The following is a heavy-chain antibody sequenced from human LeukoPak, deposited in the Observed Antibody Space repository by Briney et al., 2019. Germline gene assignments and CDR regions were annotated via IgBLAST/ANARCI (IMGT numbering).Heavy chain of an antibody. V-gene: IGHV1-69*06. CDR2: IIPIFGTA. CDR3: AREDGDYRTDY. D-gene: IGHD4-17*01. Sequence: SVKVSCKASGGTFSSYAISWVRQAPGQGLEWMGGIIPIFGTANYAQKFQGRVTITADKSTSTAYVELSSLRSEDTAVYYCAREDGDYRTDYWGQGTLVTVSS. CDR1: GGTFSSYA. J-gene: IGHJ4*02.